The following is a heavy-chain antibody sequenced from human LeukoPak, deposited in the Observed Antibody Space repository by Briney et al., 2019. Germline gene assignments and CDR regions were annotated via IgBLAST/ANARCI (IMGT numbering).Heavy chain of an antibody. D-gene: IGHD3-22*01. CDR3: ARLENANNYSDSSGYYYPFDY. Sequence: PGESLKISCKGSGYSFTSYWIGWVRQMTGKGLEWMGIIYPGDSDTRYSPSFQGHVTISADKANSTAYLQWSSLKASDTAMYYCARLENANNYSDSSGYYYPFDYWGQGTLVTVSS. CDR1: GYSFTSYW. V-gene: IGHV5-51*01. J-gene: IGHJ4*02. CDR2: IYPGDSDT.